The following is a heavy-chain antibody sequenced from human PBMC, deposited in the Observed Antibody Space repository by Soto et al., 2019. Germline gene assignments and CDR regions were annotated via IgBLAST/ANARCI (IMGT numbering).Heavy chain of an antibody. D-gene: IGHD6-25*01. CDR2: IYSAGSA. V-gene: IGHV3-66*01. J-gene: IGHJ4*02. Sequence: EVQLVESGGGLVQPGGYLRLSCAASGFTVSSYHMSWVRQAPGKGLEWVSIIYSAGSADFADSVKGRFTISRDNSKNTLYLQMSRLRAEDTAVYYCTRVYSSRYHYFDYWGQGTLVTVSS. CDR3: TRVYSSRYHYFDY. CDR1: GFTVSSYH.